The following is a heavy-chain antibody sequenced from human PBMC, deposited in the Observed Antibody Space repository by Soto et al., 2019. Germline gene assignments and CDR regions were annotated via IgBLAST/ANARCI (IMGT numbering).Heavy chain of an antibody. CDR1: GCTFSSYA. CDR3: ARDPNKGHYSYYGMDV. J-gene: IGHJ6*02. D-gene: IGHD2-8*01. CDR2: IIPIFGTA. Sequence: SVKVSCKASGCTFSSYAISWVRRAPGQGLEWMGGIIPIFGTANYAQKFQGRVTITADKSTSTAYMELSSLRSEDTAVYYCARDPNKGHYSYYGMDVWRQGTTVTVSS. V-gene: IGHV1-69*06.